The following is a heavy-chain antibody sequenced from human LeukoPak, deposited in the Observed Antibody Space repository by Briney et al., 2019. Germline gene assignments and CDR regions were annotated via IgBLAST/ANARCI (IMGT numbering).Heavy chain of an antibody. CDR2: IYTSGST. J-gene: IGHJ4*02. CDR1: GGSISSGSYY. D-gene: IGHD5-18*01. V-gene: IGHV4-61*02. Sequence: SQTLSLTCTVSGGSISSGSYYWSWIRQPAGKGLEWIGRIYTSGSTNYNPSLKSRVTISVDTSKNQFSLKLSSVTAADTAVYYCATTDTTMVGIDHWGQGTLVTVSS. CDR3: ATTDTTMVGIDH.